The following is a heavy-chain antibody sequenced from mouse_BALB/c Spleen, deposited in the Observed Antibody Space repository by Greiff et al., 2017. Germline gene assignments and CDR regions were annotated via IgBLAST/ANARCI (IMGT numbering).Heavy chain of an antibody. J-gene: IGHJ3*01. CDR2: ISDGGSYT. Sequence: EVKLMESGGGLVKPGGSLKLSCAASGFTFSDYYMYWVRQTPEKRLEWVATISDGGSYTYYPDSVKGRFTISRDNAKNNLYLQMSSLKSEDTAMYYCARTATGLGPFAYWGQGTLVTVSA. CDR1: GFTFSDYY. D-gene: IGHD4-1*02. V-gene: IGHV5-4*02. CDR3: ARTATGLGPFAY.